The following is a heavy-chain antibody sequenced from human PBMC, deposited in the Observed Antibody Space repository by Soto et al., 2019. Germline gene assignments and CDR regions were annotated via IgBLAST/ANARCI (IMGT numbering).Heavy chain of an antibody. J-gene: IGHJ5*02. CDR2: IYYSGST. CDR3: ARDNSKRLRWDWFDP. D-gene: IGHD5-12*01. Sequence: SETLSLTCTVSGGSISSYYWSWIRQPPGKGLEWIGYIYYSGSTNYNPSLKSRVTISVDTSQNQFSLTLSSVTAADTAVYYCARDNSKRLRWDWFDPWGQGTLVTVSS. V-gene: IGHV4-59*01. CDR1: GGSISSYY.